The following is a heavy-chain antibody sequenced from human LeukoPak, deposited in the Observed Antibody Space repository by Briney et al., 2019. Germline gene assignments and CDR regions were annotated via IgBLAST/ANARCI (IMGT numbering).Heavy chain of an antibody. CDR3: AKDLIEGITMIVVVNGFDY. V-gene: IGHV3-23*01. CDR2: ISGSGGST. CDR1: GFTFSSYT. D-gene: IGHD3-22*01. J-gene: IGHJ4*02. Sequence: GGSLRLSCAASGFTFSSYTMNWVRQAPGKGLEWVSGISGSGGSTYYADSVKGRFTISRDNSKNTLYLQMNSLRAEDTAVYYCAKDLIEGITMIVVVNGFDYWGQGILVTVSS.